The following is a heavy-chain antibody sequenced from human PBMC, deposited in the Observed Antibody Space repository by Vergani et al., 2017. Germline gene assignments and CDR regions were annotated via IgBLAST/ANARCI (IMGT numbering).Heavy chain of an antibody. D-gene: IGHD5-18*01. V-gene: IGHV4-30-4*08. Sequence: QVQLQESGPGLVKPSQTLSLTCTVSGSSISSGDYYWSWIRQPPGKGLEWIGYIYYSGSTYYNPSLKSRVTISVDTSKNQFSLKLSSVTAADTAVYYCARESIQLWSSFDYWGQGTLVTVSS. CDR2: IYYSGST. CDR3: ARESIQLWSSFDY. J-gene: IGHJ4*02. CDR1: GSSISSGDYY.